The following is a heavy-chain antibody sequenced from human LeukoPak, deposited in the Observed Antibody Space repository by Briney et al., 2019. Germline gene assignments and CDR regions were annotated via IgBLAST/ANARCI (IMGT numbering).Heavy chain of an antibody. J-gene: IGHJ5*02. CDR2: MNPNSGNT. D-gene: IGHD3-9*01. CDR1: GYTFTSYD. CDR3: ARLGENGLLTGYFYP. V-gene: IGHV1-8*01. Sequence: ASVKVSCKASGYTFTSYDINWVRQATGQGLEWMGWMNPNSGNTGYAQKFQGRVTMTRDTSITTAYMDLDRLRSDDTAVYYCARLGENGLLTGYFYPWGQGTMVTVSS.